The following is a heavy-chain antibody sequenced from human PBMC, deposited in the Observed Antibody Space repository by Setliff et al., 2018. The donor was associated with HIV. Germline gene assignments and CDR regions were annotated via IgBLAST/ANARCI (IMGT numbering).Heavy chain of an antibody. CDR1: GAPFNGYY. CDR3: ASRIYYYDSNNFLREEGFDP. D-gene: IGHD3-22*01. V-gene: IGHV4-34*01. J-gene: IGHJ5*02. CDR2: IYHSGIV. Sequence: PSETLSLTCAVYGAPFNGYYWAWIRQSPAKGLEWIGEIYHSGIVNYNPSLQSRVTTSTDTSKNQFSLRLTSVTAADTAVYYCASRIYYYDSNNFLREEGFDPWGQGTLVTVSS.